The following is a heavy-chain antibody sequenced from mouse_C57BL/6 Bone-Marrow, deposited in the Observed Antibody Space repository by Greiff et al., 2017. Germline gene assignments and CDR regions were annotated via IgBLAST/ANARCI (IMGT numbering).Heavy chain of an antibody. J-gene: IGHJ3*01. CDR1: GYTFTSYT. CDR2: INPSSGYT. CDR3: ASVYYGYDGFAY. D-gene: IGHD2-2*01. V-gene: IGHV1-4*01. Sequence: QVQLQQSGAELARPGASVKMSCTASGYTFTSYTMHWVKQRPGQGLEWIGYINPSSGYTKYNQKFKDKATLTADKSSSTAYMQLSSLTSEDSAVYYCASVYYGYDGFAYWGQGTLVTVSA.